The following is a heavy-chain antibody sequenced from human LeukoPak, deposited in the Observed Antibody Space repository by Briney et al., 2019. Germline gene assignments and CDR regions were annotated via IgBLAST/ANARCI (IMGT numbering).Heavy chain of an antibody. V-gene: IGHV3-64D*08. J-gene: IGHJ4*02. D-gene: IGHD3-10*01. Sequence: GGSLRLSCSASGFTFSNYAMHWVRQAPGKGLEYVSAVNYNGGSTYYADSVKGRSTISRDNSKNALYLQMSSLRAEDTAVYYCVKGTAGEAGRGFDYWGQGTLVTVSS. CDR2: VNYNGGST. CDR3: VKGTAGEAGRGFDY. CDR1: GFTFSNYA.